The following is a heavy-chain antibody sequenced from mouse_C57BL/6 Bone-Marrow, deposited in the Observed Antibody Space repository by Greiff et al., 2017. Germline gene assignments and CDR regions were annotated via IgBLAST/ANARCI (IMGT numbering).Heavy chain of an antibody. CDR3: TRGPPCSYYAMDY. J-gene: IGHJ4*01. V-gene: IGHV5-9-1*02. Sequence: DVKLVESGEGLVKPGGSLKLSCAASGFTFSSSAMSWVRQTPEKRLEWVAYISSGGDSIYYADTVKGRFTISRDNARNTLYLQMSSLKSENTAMYYCTRGPPCSYYAMDYWGQGTAVTVSS. CDR2: ISSGGDSI. CDR1: GFTFSSSA.